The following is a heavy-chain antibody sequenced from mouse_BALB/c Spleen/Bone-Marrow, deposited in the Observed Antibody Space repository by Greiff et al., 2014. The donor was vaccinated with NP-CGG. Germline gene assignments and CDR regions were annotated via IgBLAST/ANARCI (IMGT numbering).Heavy chain of an antibody. Sequence: QVQLKESGSVLVRPGASVKLSCKASVYTFTSSWMHWAKQRPGQGLEWIGEIHSNSGNTNYNEKFKGKATLTVDTSSSTAYVDLSSLTSEDSAVYYCARSGFDYWGQGTTLTVSS. CDR2: IHSNSGNT. CDR1: VYTFTSSW. J-gene: IGHJ2*01. V-gene: IGHV1S130*01. D-gene: IGHD4-1*01. CDR3: ARSGFDY.